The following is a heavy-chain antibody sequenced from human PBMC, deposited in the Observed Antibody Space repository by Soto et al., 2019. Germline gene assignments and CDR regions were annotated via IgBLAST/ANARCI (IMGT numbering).Heavy chain of an antibody. D-gene: IGHD3-10*01. Sequence: QVQLVQSGAEVKKPGASVKVSCKASGYTFTAYAMHWVRQAPGQRPEWMGWINAGNGNTKYSQKFQGRVSITRDTSASTAYVEPTSLRAEDTAVYYCARGIYYFGSGTDNYYYYYYMDVWGKGTTVTVSS. CDR2: INAGNGNT. CDR3: ARGIYYFGSGTDNYYYYYYMDV. V-gene: IGHV1-3*01. CDR1: GYTFTAYA. J-gene: IGHJ6*03.